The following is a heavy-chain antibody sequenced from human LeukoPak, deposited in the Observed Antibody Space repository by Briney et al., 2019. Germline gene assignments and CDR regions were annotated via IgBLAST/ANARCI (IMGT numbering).Heavy chain of an antibody. J-gene: IGHJ6*03. Sequence: PGGSLRLSRAASGFTFSSYGMHWVRQAPGKGLEGVAFIRYDGSNKYYADSVKGRFTISRDNSKNTLYLQMNSLRAEDTAVYYCAKISKAFGVVRGYYYMDVWGKGTTVTVSS. CDR2: IRYDGSNK. CDR3: AKISKAFGVVRGYYYMDV. V-gene: IGHV3-30*02. CDR1: GFTFSSYG. D-gene: IGHD3-3*01.